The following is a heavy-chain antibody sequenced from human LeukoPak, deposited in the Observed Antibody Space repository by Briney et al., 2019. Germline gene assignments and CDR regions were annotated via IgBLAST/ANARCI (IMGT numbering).Heavy chain of an antibody. Sequence: PGGSLRLSCAASGFTFSSYGMHWVRQAPGKGLEWVAFIRYDGSNKYYADSVKGRFTISRDNSKNTLYLQMNSLRAEDTAVYYCANGGGITMVRGVNFDYWGQGTLVTVSS. D-gene: IGHD3-10*01. V-gene: IGHV3-30*02. J-gene: IGHJ4*02. CDR2: IRYDGSNK. CDR1: GFTFSSYG. CDR3: ANGGGITMVRGVNFDY.